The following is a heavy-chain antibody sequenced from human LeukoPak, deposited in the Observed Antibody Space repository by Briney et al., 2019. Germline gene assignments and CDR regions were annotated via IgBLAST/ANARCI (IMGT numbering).Heavy chain of an antibody. Sequence: SETLSLTCTVSGGSLSSSSYYWGWLRQPPGTGLEWIGSIYYSGSTYYNPSLKRRVTISVDTSKNEFSLKLSSVTAADTAVYYCARQQQQFDYWGQGTLVTVSS. CDR3: ARQQQQFDY. D-gene: IGHD6-13*01. CDR1: GGSLSSSSYY. V-gene: IGHV4-39*01. CDR2: IYYSGST. J-gene: IGHJ4*02.